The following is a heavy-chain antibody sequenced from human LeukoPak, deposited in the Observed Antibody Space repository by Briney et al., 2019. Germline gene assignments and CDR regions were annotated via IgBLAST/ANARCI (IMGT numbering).Heavy chain of an antibody. V-gene: IGHV4-4*07. D-gene: IGHD2-15*01. J-gene: IGHJ4*02. Sequence: SETLSLTCTVSGGSISSYYWSWLWQPAGKGLEWIGRIYTSGSTNYNPSLRSRVTISVDTSKNQFSLKLSSVTAADTAVYYCAREGGGYCSGGSCYSGGYFDYWGQGTLVTVSS. CDR1: GGSISSYY. CDR2: IYTSGST. CDR3: AREGGGYCSGGSCYSGGYFDY.